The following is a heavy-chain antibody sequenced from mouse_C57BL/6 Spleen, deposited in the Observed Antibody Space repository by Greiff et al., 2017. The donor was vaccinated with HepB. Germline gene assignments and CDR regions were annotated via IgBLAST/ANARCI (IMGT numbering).Heavy chain of an antibody. CDR2: IRNKANNHAT. D-gene: IGHD2-4*01. V-gene: IGHV6-6*01. CDR3: TRGWDYDAWFAY. Sequence: VQLKESGGGLVQPGGSMKLSCAASGFTFSDAWMDWVRQSPEKGLEWVAEIRNKANNHATYYAESVKGRFTISRDDSKSSVYLQMNSLRAEDTGIYYCTRGWDYDAWFAYWGQGTLVTVSA. J-gene: IGHJ3*01. CDR1: GFTFSDAW.